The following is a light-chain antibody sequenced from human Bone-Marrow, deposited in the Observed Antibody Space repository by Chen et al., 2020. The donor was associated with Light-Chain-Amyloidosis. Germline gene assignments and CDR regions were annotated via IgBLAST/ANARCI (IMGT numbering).Light chain of an antibody. J-gene: IGKJ1*01. Sequence: DVQMTQSPSTLSASVGDRINITCRPSQTINGWLAWYQQKPGKVPKVLIYKTSTLETGVPSRFTGSGSGTEFTLTITSLQPDDFATYYCLQYYSFWTFGQGTKVEIK. CDR1: QTINGW. CDR2: KTS. V-gene: IGKV1-5*03. CDR3: LQYYSFWT.